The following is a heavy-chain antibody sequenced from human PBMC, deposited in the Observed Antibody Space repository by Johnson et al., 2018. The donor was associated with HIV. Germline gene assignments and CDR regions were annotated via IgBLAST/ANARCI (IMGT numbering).Heavy chain of an antibody. CDR2: ISYDGTNK. J-gene: IGHJ3*02. V-gene: IGHV3-30*14. CDR1: GFTFSSYA. D-gene: IGHD5-18*01. Sequence: VQLVESGGGVVQPGMSLRLSCAASGFTFSSYAMHWVRQAPGKGLEWVALISYDGTNKYYADSVKGRFTISRDSSKNTLFLQLNSLRPEDTAVYYCARVSLAYSYGYDALDIWGQGTMVTVSA. CDR3: ARVSLAYSYGYDALDI.